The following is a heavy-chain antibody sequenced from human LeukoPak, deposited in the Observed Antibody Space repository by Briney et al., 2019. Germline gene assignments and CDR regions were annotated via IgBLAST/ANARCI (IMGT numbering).Heavy chain of an antibody. D-gene: IGHD5-18*01. V-gene: IGHV3-30*18. CDR2: ISYDGSNK. CDR1: GFTFSSYW. Sequence: GGSLRLSCAASGFTFSSYWMSWVRQAPGKGLEWVAVISYDGSNKYYADSVKGRFTISRDNSKNTLYLQMNSLRAEDTAVYYCAKDHSKIQPFDYWGQGTLVTVSS. CDR3: AKDHSKIQPFDY. J-gene: IGHJ4*02.